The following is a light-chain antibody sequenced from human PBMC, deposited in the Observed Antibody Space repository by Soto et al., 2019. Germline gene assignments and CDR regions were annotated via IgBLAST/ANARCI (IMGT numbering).Light chain of an antibody. CDR1: QPVSDK. CDR2: WAS. V-gene: IGKV3-15*01. Sequence: EIVMTQSPATLSVSPGERATLSAWASQPVSDKWAWYQHKPGQAPRLLIYWASARALGIPDRFSGSGSGTEFSFTVTSLQSEDFAVYYCQKYDQWPITFGQGTRLE. CDR3: QKYDQWPIT. J-gene: IGKJ5*01.